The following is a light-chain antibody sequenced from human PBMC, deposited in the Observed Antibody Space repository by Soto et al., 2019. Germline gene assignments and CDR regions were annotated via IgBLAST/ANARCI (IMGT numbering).Light chain of an antibody. V-gene: IGLV2-14*01. CDR3: SSYTTSSTYV. J-gene: IGLJ1*01. CDR2: DVS. Sequence: QSALTQPASVSGSPGQSIAISCTGTSSDVGGYNYVSWYQQHPGKAPKLILCDVSNRPSGVSDRFSGSKSGNTASLTISGLQTEDEADYYCSSYTTSSTYVFGTGTKSPS. CDR1: SSDVGGYNY.